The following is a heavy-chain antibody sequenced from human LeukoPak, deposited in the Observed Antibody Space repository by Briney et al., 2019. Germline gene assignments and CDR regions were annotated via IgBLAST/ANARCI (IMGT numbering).Heavy chain of an antibody. CDR2: IIPIFGTA. J-gene: IGHJ5*02. D-gene: IGHD2-15*01. CDR3: AGEGCSGGSCYSEYNWFDP. V-gene: IGHV1-69*13. Sequence: SVKVSCKASGGTFSSYAISWVRQAPGQGLEWMGGIIPIFGTANYAQKFQGRVTITADESTSTAYMELSSLRSEDTAVYYCAGEGCSGGSCYSEYNWFDPWGQGTLVTVSS. CDR1: GGTFSSYA.